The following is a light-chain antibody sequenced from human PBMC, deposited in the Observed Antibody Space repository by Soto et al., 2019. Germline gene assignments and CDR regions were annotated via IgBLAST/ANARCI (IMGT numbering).Light chain of an antibody. CDR1: QSISSW. CDR2: KAS. J-gene: IGKJ1*01. V-gene: IGKV1-5*03. CDR3: QPYNSYSEA. Sequence: DIPMTQSPSTLSGSVGDRVTITCRASQSISSWLAWYQQKPGKAPKLLIYKASTLKSGVPSRFSGSGSGTEFTLTISSLHPDDFATDYCQPYNSYSEACGQGTKVELK.